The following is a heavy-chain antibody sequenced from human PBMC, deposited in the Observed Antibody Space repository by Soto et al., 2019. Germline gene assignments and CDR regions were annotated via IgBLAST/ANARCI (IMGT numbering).Heavy chain of an antibody. V-gene: IGHV1-58*01. J-gene: IGHJ3*02. D-gene: IGHD6-19*01. CDR1: GFTFTSSA. Sequence: SVKVSCKASGFTFTSSAVQWVRQARGQRLEWIGWIVVGSGNTNYAQKFQERVTITRDMSTRTAEMELSSQRSGDWAVFYCAAYSSGSYVAFDIWGQGTMVTVSS. CDR2: IVVGSGNT. CDR3: AAYSSGSYVAFDI.